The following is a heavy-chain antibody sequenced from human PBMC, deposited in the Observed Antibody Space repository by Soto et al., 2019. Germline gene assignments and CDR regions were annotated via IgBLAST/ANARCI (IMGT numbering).Heavy chain of an antibody. Sequence: ASVKVSCKASGYTFTSYYMHLVRQAPGQGLEWMGIINPSGGSTSYAQKFQGRVTMTRDTSTSTVYMELSSLRSEDTAVYYCARGYCSGGSCYVTDAFDIWGQGTMVTVSS. CDR2: INPSGGST. J-gene: IGHJ3*02. V-gene: IGHV1-46*03. CDR3: ARGYCSGGSCYVTDAFDI. CDR1: GYTFTSYY. D-gene: IGHD2-15*01.